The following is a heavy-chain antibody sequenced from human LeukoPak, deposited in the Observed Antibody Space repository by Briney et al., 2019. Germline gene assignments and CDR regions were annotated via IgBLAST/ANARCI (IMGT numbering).Heavy chain of an antibody. CDR1: GGTFSSYA. J-gene: IGHJ4*02. D-gene: IGHD3-16*01. V-gene: IGHV1-69*01. CDR2: TIPIFGKA. Sequence: ASVKVSCKASGGTFSSYAISWVRQPPGHGLEWMGGTIPIFGKANYGQTWQGRVPITAGESTSTAYMELSSLRSEDTAVYYCARDHGRVVVTFGPFPADYWGQGTLVTVSS. CDR3: ARDHGRVVVTFGPFPADY.